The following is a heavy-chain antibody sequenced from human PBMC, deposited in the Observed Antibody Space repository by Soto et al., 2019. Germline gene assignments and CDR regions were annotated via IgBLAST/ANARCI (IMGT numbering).Heavy chain of an antibody. Sequence: EVQLVESGGGLVQPGGSLRLSCAASGFTFSLYSMSGVRQAPGKGLEWVSYISRSSTGIHYADSVKGRFTISRDDATNSMNLQMNSLRDGDTAVYYCARAVTCCLDVWGQGTTVSISS. CDR1: GFTFSLYS. D-gene: IGHD3-10*01. J-gene: IGHJ6*02. CDR2: ISRSSTGI. CDR3: ARAVTCCLDV. V-gene: IGHV3-48*02.